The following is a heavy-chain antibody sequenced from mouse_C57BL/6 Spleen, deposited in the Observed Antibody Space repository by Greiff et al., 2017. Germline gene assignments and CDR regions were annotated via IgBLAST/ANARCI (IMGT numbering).Heavy chain of an antibody. CDR2: IDPSDSYT. J-gene: IGHJ2*01. Sequence: QVQLQQPGAELVMPGASVKLSCKASGYTFTSYWMHWVKQRPGQGLEWIGEIDPSDSYTNYNQKFKGKSTLTVDKSSSTAYMQLSSLTSEDSAVYYCARSITTVPLGDWGQGTTLTVSS. CDR3: ARSITTVPLGD. D-gene: IGHD1-1*01. CDR1: GYTFTSYW. V-gene: IGHV1-69*01.